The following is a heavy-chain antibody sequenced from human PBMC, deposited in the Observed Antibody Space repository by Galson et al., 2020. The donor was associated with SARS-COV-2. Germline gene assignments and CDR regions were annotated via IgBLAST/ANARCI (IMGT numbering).Heavy chain of an antibody. J-gene: IGHJ4*02. CDR2: MYWNDDK. V-gene: IGHV2-5*01. CDR3: AHSAPSSVTIFGVVIVKDYFDY. Sequence: ESGPTLEKPKQTLTKTCTFSELSLTTSGVGVGWIRQPPGKALEWLALMYWNDDKRYSPYLKSRLTITKDTSKNQVVLTMTNMDPVDTATYFCAHSAPSSVTIFGVVIVKDYFDYWGQGTLVTVSS. CDR1: ELSLTTSGVG. D-gene: IGHD3-3*01.